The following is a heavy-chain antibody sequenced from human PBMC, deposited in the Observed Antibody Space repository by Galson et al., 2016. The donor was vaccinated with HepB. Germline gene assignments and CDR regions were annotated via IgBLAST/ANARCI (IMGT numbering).Heavy chain of an antibody. CDR3: ASWGYSSSRYSDY. D-gene: IGHD6-13*01. Sequence: TLSLTCTISGGSISSGGSYWSWIRQHPGKGLEWIGYIYYSGSTYYNPSLRSRVTISADTSKNQFSLKLSSVTAADTAVYYCASWGYSSSRYSDYCGQGTLVTVSS. CDR2: IYYSGST. J-gene: IGHJ4*02. V-gene: IGHV4-31*03. CDR1: GGSISSGGSY.